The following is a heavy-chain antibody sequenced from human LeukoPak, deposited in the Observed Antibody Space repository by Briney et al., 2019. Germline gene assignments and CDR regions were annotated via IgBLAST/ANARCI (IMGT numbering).Heavy chain of an antibody. V-gene: IGHV3-23*01. Sequence: GGSLRLSCAASGFIFSSYAMSWVRQAPGKGLEWVSAISGSGGSTYYADSVKGRFTISRDNSKNTLYLQMNSLRAEDTAVYYCAKSGNQQWLGHFDYWGQGTLVTVSS. CDR2: ISGSGGST. CDR3: AKSGNQQWLGHFDY. J-gene: IGHJ4*02. D-gene: IGHD6-19*01. CDR1: GFIFSSYA.